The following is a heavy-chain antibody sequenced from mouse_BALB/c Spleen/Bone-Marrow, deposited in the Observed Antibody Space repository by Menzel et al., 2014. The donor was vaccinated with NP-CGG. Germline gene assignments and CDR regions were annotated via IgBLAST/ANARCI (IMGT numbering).Heavy chain of an antibody. CDR3: ARGGHDFSLDY. CDR2: IDTSDSYT. Sequence: QVQLQQSGAELGMPGASVKMSCKASGYTFTDNWIYWVKQRPGQGLEWIGAIDTSDSYTNYNQKFMGKASLTVDASSSPAYVQVSSLTSDDSAVYYCARGGHDFSLDYWGQGTSVTVSS. J-gene: IGHJ4*01. D-gene: IGHD2-4*01. V-gene: IGHV1-69*01. CDR1: GYTFTDNW.